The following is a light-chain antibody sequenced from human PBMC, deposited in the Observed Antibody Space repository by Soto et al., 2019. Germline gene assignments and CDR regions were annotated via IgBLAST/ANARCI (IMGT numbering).Light chain of an antibody. CDR1: SSNIGAGYD. CDR2: GNS. V-gene: IGLV1-40*01. J-gene: IGLJ1*01. Sequence: QSVLTQPPSVSGAPGQRVTISCTGSSSNIGAGYDVHWYQQLPGTAPKLLIFGNSNRPSGVPDRFSGSRSDTSASLAITGLQAEDEADYYCQSYDDSLSSSVFGTGTKLTVL. CDR3: QSYDDSLSSSV.